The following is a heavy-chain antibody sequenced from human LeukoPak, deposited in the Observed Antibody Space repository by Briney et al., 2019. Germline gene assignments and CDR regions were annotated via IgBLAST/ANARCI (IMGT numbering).Heavy chain of an antibody. CDR3: ARDHLQYYDFWSGYRAPGDY. Sequence: ASVKVSCKASGYTFTGYYMHWVRQAPGQGLEWMGWTNPNSGGTNYAQKFQGRVTMTRDTSISTAYMELSRLRSDDTAVYYCARDHLQYYDFWSGYRAPGDYWGQGTLVTVSS. CDR1: GYTFTGYY. D-gene: IGHD3-3*01. V-gene: IGHV1-2*02. CDR2: TNPNSGGT. J-gene: IGHJ4*02.